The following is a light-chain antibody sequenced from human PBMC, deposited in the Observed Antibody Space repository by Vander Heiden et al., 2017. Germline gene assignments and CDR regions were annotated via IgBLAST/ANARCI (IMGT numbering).Light chain of an antibody. CDR2: GAS. Sequence: EIVMTQSPATLSVSPGESATLSCRASHSVTSNLAWYQQKPGQAPRLLIYGASTRATGIPARCSGSGSGTEFTLTISSLQSEDFAVYYCQQYNNWPLYTFGQGTKLEIK. CDR1: HSVTSN. V-gene: IGKV3-15*01. CDR3: QQYNNWPLYT. J-gene: IGKJ2*01.